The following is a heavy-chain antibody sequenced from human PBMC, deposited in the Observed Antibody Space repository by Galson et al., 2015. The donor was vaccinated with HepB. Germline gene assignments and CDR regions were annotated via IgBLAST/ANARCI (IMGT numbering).Heavy chain of an antibody. CDR1: GFTFSSYG. V-gene: IGHV3-33*06. D-gene: IGHD2-2*01. Sequence: SLRLSCAASGFTFSSYGMHWVRQAPGKGLEWVAVIWYDGSNKYYADSVKGRFTISRDNSKNTLYLQMNSLRAEDTAVYYCAKDQYCSSTSCQSMDVWGQGTTVTVSS. J-gene: IGHJ6*02. CDR2: IWYDGSNK. CDR3: AKDQYCSSTSCQSMDV.